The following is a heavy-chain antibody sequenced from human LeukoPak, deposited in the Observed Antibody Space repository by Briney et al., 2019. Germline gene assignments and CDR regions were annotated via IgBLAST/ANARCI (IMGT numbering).Heavy chain of an antibody. V-gene: IGHV3-48*01. CDR2: ISSSSSTI. D-gene: IGHD3-22*01. CDR3: ARGGRAYYDSSGYPDY. Sequence: PGGSLRLSSAASGFTFSSYSMNWDRQAPGEGLEWVAYISSSSSTIYYADSVKGRFPISRDNAKNSLYRQMNNLGAEDTAVYYCARGGRAYYDSSGYPDYWGQGTLVTVS. J-gene: IGHJ4*02. CDR1: GFTFSSYS.